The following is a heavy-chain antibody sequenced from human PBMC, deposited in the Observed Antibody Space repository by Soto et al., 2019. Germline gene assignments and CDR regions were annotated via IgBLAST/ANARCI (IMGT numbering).Heavy chain of an antibody. CDR3: AKGGKREPILS. D-gene: IGHD1-26*01. V-gene: IGHV3-23*01. CDR1: GFTFSSYA. CDR2: ISGSGGST. J-gene: IGHJ4*02. Sequence: EVQLLESGGGLVQPGGSLRLSCAASGFTSGFTFSSYAMTWVRQAPGKGLEWVSAISGSGGSTYYADSVKGRFTISRDNSKNTLFLQMNSLGAEDTAVYYCAKGGKREPILSWGQGTLVTVSS.